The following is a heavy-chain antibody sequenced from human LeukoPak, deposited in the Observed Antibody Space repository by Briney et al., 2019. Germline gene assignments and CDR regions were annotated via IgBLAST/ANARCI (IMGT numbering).Heavy chain of an antibody. CDR3: ARDAIRGYRLFDY. J-gene: IGHJ4*02. Sequence: GGSLRLSCAASGFAFSSYSMNWVRQAPGKGLEWVSYISSSSSTTYYADSVKGRFTISRDNAKNSLYLQMNSLRAEDTAAYYCARDAIRGYRLFDYWGQGTLVTVSS. CDR1: GFAFSSYS. D-gene: IGHD5-18*01. CDR2: ISSSSSTT. V-gene: IGHV3-48*04.